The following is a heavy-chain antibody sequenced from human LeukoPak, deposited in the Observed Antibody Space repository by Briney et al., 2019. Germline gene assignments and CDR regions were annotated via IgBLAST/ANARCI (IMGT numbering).Heavy chain of an antibody. CDR2: IYYSGST. CDR3: VAGYSYFDY. CDR1: GGSISSGGHY. D-gene: IGHD2-21*01. Sequence: NPSETLSLTCTVSGGSISSGGHYWSWIRQHPGKGLEWIGYIYYSGSTYYNPSLKCRVTISVDTSKNQFSLKLSSVTAADTAVYYCVAGYSYFDYWGQGTLVTVSS. J-gene: IGHJ4*02. V-gene: IGHV4-31*03.